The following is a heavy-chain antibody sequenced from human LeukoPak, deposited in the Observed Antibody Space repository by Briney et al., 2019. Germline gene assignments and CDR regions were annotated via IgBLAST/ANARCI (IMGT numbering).Heavy chain of an antibody. CDR2: IYTSGST. CDR1: GGSISSGSYY. Sequence: SETLSLTCTVSGGSISSGSYYWSWIRQPAGKGLEWIGRIYTSGSTNYNPSLKSRVTISVDTSKNQFSLKLSSVTAADTAVYYCASVPPPRGYSGYPNMDVWGKGTTVTVSS. J-gene: IGHJ6*03. D-gene: IGHD5-12*01. CDR3: ASVPPPRGYSGYPNMDV. V-gene: IGHV4-61*02.